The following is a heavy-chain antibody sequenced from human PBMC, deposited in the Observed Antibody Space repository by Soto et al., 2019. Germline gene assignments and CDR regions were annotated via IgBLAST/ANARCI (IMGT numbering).Heavy chain of an antibody. D-gene: IGHD4-17*01. CDR1: SGSIIRGGYY. J-gene: IGHJ5*02. Sequence: TSSHTSSVASGSIIRGGYYQSGRHAHPQKGVEMRMYNSYSGSTYYNPSLKSRVTISVDTSKSHFSLKLSSVTAADTAVYYCASLRLYDYGDEVDPWGQGTLVTVSS. V-gene: IGHV4-31*03. CDR2: NSYSGST. CDR3: ASLRLYDYGDEVDP.